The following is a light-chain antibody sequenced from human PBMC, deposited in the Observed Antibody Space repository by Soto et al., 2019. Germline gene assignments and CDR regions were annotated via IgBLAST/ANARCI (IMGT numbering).Light chain of an antibody. V-gene: IGKV3-11*01. Sequence: EVVLTQSPATLSLSPGERATLSCRASQSVRSYLAWFQHKPGQAPRLLIYDASNRATGIPGRFSGSGFGTDFTLPISSLEPEDFGVYYCQQRTNWPPLTFGGGTRVEIK. CDR2: DAS. CDR3: QQRTNWPPLT. CDR1: QSVRSY. J-gene: IGKJ4*01.